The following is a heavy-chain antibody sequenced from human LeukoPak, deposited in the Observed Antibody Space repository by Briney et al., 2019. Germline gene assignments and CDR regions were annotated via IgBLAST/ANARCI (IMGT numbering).Heavy chain of an antibody. J-gene: IGHJ6*03. CDR2: ISSSSSSTI. CDR3: ARGPTPIYYYYMDV. D-gene: IGHD2-15*01. Sequence: GGSLRLSCAASGFTFSSYSMNWVRQAPGKGLEWVSYISSSSSSTIYYADSVKGRFTISRDNAKNSLYLQMNSLRAEDTAVYYCARGPTPIYYYYMDVWGKGTTVTVSS. CDR1: GFTFSSYS. V-gene: IGHV3-48*04.